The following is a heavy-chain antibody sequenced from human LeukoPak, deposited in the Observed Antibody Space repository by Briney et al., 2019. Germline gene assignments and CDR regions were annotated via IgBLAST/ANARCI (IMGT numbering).Heavy chain of an antibody. V-gene: IGHV4-59*01. CDR1: GGSISSYY. J-gene: IGHJ4*02. D-gene: IGHD1-26*01. CDR2: IYYSGST. Sequence: SETLSLTCTVSGGSISSYYWSWIRQPPGKGLEWIGYIYYSGSTNYNPSFKSRVTISVDTSKNQFSLKLSSVTAADTAVYYCTRWELLSGCFHYWGQGTLVTVSS. CDR3: TRWELLSGCFHY.